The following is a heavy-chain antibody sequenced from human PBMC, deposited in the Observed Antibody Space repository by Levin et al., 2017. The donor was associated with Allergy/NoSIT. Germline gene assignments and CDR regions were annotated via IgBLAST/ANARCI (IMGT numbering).Heavy chain of an antibody. Sequence: GESLKISCAASGFTFSDYAMNWVRQAPGKGLEWVSSISTSSNYIYYADSLKGRFTISRDNAKHSLSLQMNSLRAEDTAVYYCRRVQRGAVADDYWGQGTLVIVSS. CDR2: ISTSSNYI. V-gene: IGHV3-21*01. J-gene: IGHJ4*02. CDR1: GFTFSDYA. CDR3: RRVQRGAVADDY. D-gene: IGHD6-19*01.